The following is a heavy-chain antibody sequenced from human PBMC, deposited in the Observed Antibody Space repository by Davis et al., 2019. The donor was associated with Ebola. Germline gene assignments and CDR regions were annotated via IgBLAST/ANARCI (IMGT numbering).Heavy chain of an antibody. CDR2: LSAYNGNT. Sequence: AASVTVSCKASGYSFKNYAISWVRQPPGQGREWRGWLSAYNGNTNYAQKVQGRVTMTTDTSTGTAYLDLRSLRSDEKAVYYSAREGCINGVCHDFDYWGQGTLVTVSS. CDR3: AREGCINGVCHDFDY. V-gene: IGHV1-18*01. J-gene: IGHJ4*02. D-gene: IGHD2-8*01. CDR1: GYSFKNYA.